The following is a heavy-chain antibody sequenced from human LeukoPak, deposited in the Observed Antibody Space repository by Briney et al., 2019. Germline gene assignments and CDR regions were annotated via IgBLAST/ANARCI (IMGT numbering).Heavy chain of an antibody. Sequence: GGSLRLSCAASGFTFSTYSMNWVRQAPGKGLEGVSYISSSNSTIYYADSVKGRFTISRDNAKNSLYLQMNSLRAEDTPVYYSARVLPYDPINRLDRWGQEPLLTVSS. CDR2: ISSSNSTI. V-gene: IGHV3-48*01. CDR1: GFTFSTYS. CDR3: ARVLPYDPINRLDR. D-gene: IGHD3-22*01. J-gene: IGHJ5*02.